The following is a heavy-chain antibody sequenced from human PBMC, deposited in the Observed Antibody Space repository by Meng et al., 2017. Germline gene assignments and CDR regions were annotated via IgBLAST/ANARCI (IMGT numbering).Heavy chain of an antibody. CDR1: GGTFSSYA. CDR3: ARDESYIAVAGPNGFDP. V-gene: IGHV1-69*01. Sequence: QVQVGEVGGGGRKPGVPVKVSCKASGGTFSSYAISWVRQAPGQGLEWMGGIIPIFGTANYAQKFQGRVTITADESTSTAYMELSSLRSEDTAVYYCARDESYIAVAGPNGFDPWGQGTLVTVSS. D-gene: IGHD6-19*01. J-gene: IGHJ5*02. CDR2: IIPIFGTA.